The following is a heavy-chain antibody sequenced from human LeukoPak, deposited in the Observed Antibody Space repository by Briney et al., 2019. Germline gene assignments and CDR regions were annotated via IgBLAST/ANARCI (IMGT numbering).Heavy chain of an antibody. Sequence: GGSLRLSCAASGFTFSRYSMNWVRQAPGKGLEWVSYISSSSSTIYYADSVKGRFTISRDNAKNSLYLQMNSLRAEDTAVYYCARDGELLLRFLEWLLDYWGQGTLVTVSS. CDR3: ARDGELLLRFLEWLLDY. J-gene: IGHJ4*02. D-gene: IGHD3-3*01. CDR2: ISSSSSTI. CDR1: GFTFSRYS. V-gene: IGHV3-48*01.